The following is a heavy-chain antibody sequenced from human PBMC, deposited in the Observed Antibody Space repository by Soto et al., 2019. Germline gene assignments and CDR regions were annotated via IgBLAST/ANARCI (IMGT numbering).Heavy chain of an antibody. Sequence: GGSLRLSCAASGFTFSSYAMSWVRQAPGKGLEWVSAISGSGGSTYYADSVKGRFTISRDNSKNTLYLQMNSLRAEDTAVYYCAKDGGTGSYFEDAFDIWGQGTMVTVSS. V-gene: IGHV3-23*01. CDR2: ISGSGGST. D-gene: IGHD1-26*01. CDR3: AKDGGTGSYFEDAFDI. CDR1: GFTFSSYA. J-gene: IGHJ3*02.